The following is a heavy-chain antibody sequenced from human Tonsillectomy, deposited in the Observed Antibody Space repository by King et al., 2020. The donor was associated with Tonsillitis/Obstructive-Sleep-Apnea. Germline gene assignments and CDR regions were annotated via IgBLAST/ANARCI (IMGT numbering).Heavy chain of an antibody. CDR3: ARAPPFIPKYCSSTSCYAFEI. V-gene: IGHV1-3*01. CDR2: INAGDRET. CDR1: GFTFTSYA. D-gene: IGHD2-2*01. Sequence: QLVQSGAEVKKPGASVKVSCKASGFTFTSYAIHWVRQAPGQGREWMGEINAGDRETKYSQKFQGRVTFSRETYASTAYMELSSLRAEDTAMFYCARAPPFIPKYCSSTSCYAFEIWGQGTLVTVSS. J-gene: IGHJ3*02.